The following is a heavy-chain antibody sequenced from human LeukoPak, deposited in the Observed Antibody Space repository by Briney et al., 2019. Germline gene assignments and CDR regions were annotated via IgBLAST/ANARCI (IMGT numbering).Heavy chain of an antibody. D-gene: IGHD1-26*01. V-gene: IGHV4-59*08. J-gene: IGHJ5*02. CDR1: GGSITNSY. Sequence: PSETLSLTCSVSGGSITNSYWSWIRQPPGKGLEWIGYIYYTGSTTYSPSYKSRVTISVDTSRNQISLKLTSVTAADTAVYYCARHVAVGETAWGQGTLVTVSS. CDR2: IYYTGST. CDR3: ARHVAVGETA.